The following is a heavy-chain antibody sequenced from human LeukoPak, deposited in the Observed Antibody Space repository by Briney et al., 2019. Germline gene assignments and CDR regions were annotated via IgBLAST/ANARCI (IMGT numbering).Heavy chain of an antibody. D-gene: IGHD5-18*01. J-gene: IGHJ4*02. CDR2: INPSSGDT. CDR3: AKDLGYTYGYG. Sequence: ASVKVSCKASGYTFTGYYMHWVRQAPGQGLEWMGWINPSSGDTNYAQKFQGRVTMTRDTSISTAYMELSRLRSDDTAVYYCAKDLGYTYGYGWGRGTLVTVSS. CDR1: GYTFTGYY. V-gene: IGHV1-2*02.